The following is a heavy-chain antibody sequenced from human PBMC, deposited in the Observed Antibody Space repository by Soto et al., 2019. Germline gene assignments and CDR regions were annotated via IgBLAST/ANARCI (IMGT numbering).Heavy chain of an antibody. CDR2: IFYSGST. J-gene: IGHJ4*02. Sequence: QVQLQESGPGLVKPSQTLSLTCTVSGGSISSGGYSWSWIRQHPGKGLEWIGYIFYSGSTSYNPSLKSGVTISVDTSKNQFSLKVSSVTAADTAVYYCARGVLHWGQGTLVTVSS. V-gene: IGHV4-31*03. CDR3: ARGVLH. CDR1: GGSISSGGYS.